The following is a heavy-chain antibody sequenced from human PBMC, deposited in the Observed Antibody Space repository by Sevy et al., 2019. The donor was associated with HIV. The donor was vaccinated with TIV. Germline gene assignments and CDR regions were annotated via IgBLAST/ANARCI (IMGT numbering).Heavy chain of an antibody. CDR1: GFTFSSYA. CDR3: AKDLGSSWYPFDY. V-gene: IGHV3-23*01. D-gene: IGHD6-13*01. CDR2: ISGSGGST. Sequence: GGSLRLSCAASGFTFSSYAMSWVRQAPGKGLEWVSAISGSGGSTYYADSVKCRFTISRDNSKNTLYLQMNSLRAEDTAVYYCAKDLGSSWYPFDYWGQGTLVTVSS. J-gene: IGHJ4*02.